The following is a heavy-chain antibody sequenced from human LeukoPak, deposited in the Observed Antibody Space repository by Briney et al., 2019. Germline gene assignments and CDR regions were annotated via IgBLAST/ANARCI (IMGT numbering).Heavy chain of an antibody. CDR1: GYTFTSYA. CDR2: INAGNGNT. V-gene: IGHV1-3*01. D-gene: IGHD5-12*01. J-gene: IGHJ4*02. CDR3: AREVYSGYDYYLDY. Sequence: ASVKVSCKASGYTFTSYAMHWVRQAPGQRLEWMGWINAGNGNTKYPQKFQGRVTITRDTSASTAYMELSSLRSEDTAVYYCAREVYSGYDYYLDYWGQGTLVTVSS.